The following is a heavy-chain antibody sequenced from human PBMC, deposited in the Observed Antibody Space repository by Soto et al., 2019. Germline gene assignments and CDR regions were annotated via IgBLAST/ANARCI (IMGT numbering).Heavy chain of an antibody. CDR1: GYTFTGYY. V-gene: IGHV1-2*04. Sequence: ASVKVSCKASGYTFTGYYMHWVRQAPGQGLEWMGWINPNSGGTNYAQKFQGWVTMTRNTSISTAYMELSRLRSDDTAVYYCARDGADYDYVWGSYRYYYYGMDVWAKGPRSPSP. CDR2: INPNSGGT. D-gene: IGHD3-16*02. CDR3: ARDGADYDYVWGSYRYYYYGMDV. J-gene: IGHJ6*02.